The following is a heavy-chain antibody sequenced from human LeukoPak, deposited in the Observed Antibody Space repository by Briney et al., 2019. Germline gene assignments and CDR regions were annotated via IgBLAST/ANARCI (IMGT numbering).Heavy chain of an antibody. Sequence: GGSLRLSCAASGFTFSSYSMNWVRQAPGKGLEWVSSMSSSSSYIYYADSVKGRFTISRDNAKNSLYLQMNSLRAKDTAVYYCARSLGGDLWLVQAFDIWGQGTMVTVSS. CDR3: ARSLGGDLWLVQAFDI. D-gene: IGHD6-19*01. CDR2: MSSSSSYI. J-gene: IGHJ3*02. V-gene: IGHV3-21*01. CDR1: GFTFSSYS.